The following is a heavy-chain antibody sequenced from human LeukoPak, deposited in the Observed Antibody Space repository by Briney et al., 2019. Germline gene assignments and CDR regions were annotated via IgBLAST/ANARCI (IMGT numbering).Heavy chain of an antibody. CDR3: ARDQGDSSSWYSLGAFDI. J-gene: IGHJ3*02. Sequence: PGGSLILSCAASGFTFSSYSMNWVRQAPGKGLEWVSYISSSSSTIYYADSVKGRFTISRDNAKNSLYLQMNSLRDEDTAVYYCARDQGDSSSWYSLGAFDIWGQGTMVTVSS. V-gene: IGHV3-48*02. CDR1: GFTFSSYS. CDR2: ISSSSSTI. D-gene: IGHD6-13*01.